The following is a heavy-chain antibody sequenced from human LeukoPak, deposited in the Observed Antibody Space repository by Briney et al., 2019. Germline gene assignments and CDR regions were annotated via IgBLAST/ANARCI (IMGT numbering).Heavy chain of an antibody. CDR2: MSYDGSNE. CDR3: ARDNYYYDSSGYYHFDY. D-gene: IGHD3-22*01. V-gene: IGHV3-30*04. J-gene: IGHJ4*02. CDR1: GFTFSLYA. Sequence: GGSLRLSCAASGFTFSLYAIHWVRQAPGKGLEWVAVMSYDGSNEYYADSVRGRFTISRDNSKNTLYLQMNSLRADDTAVYSCARDNYYYDSSGYYHFDYWGQGTLVTVSS.